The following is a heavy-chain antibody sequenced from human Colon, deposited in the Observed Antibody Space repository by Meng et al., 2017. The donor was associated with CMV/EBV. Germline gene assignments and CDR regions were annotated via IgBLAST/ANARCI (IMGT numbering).Heavy chain of an antibody. V-gene: IGHV3-23*03. J-gene: IGHJ4*02. Sequence: GGSLRLSCAGSGFTFSSYAMSWVRQAPGKGLEWVSLIYSGGFTTYYADSVKGRFTISRDSSKNTLYLQLNSQRADDTAVYYCARGITARLPYCFDYWGQGTLVTVSS. CDR3: ARGITARLPYCFDY. CDR2: IYSGGFTT. CDR1: GFTFSSYA. D-gene: IGHD6-6*01.